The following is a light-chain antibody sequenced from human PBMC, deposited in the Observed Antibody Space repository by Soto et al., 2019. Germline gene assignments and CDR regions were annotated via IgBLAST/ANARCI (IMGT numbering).Light chain of an antibody. Sequence: QSVLTQPPSASGSPGQSVTISCTGTSGDVGGYDYVSWYQQHPGKAPKLMIYEVTKRPLGVPGRFSGSKSGNTASLTVSGLQAEDEADYYRSSYAGSDNPYVFGTGTKVTVL. V-gene: IGLV2-8*01. CDR2: EVT. CDR3: SSYAGSDNPYV. CDR1: SGDVGGYDY. J-gene: IGLJ1*01.